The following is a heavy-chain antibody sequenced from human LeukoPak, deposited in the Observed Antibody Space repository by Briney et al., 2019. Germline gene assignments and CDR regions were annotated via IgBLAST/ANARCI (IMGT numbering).Heavy chain of an antibody. Sequence: SETLSLTCTVSGGSISSSSYYWGWIRQPPGKGLEWIGSIYYSGSTYYNPSLKRRVTISVDASKNQFSLKLSSVAAADTAVYYCARERQGSSSWYGEGYFDYWGQGTLVTVSS. CDR3: ARERQGSSSWYGEGYFDY. CDR1: GGSISSSSYY. CDR2: IYYSGST. J-gene: IGHJ4*02. V-gene: IGHV4-39*07. D-gene: IGHD6-13*01.